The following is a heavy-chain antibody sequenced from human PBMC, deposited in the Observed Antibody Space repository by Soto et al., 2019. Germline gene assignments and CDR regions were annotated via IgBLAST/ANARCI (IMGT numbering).Heavy chain of an antibody. CDR1: GYTFTSYA. Sequence: QVQLVQSGAEVKKPGASVKVSCKASGYTFTSYAMQWVRQAPGQRLEWMGWINAGNGNTKYSQKFQGRVTITRDTSASTAYMELSSLRSEDTALYYCARGPGGPDGPGDYWGQGTLVTVSS. J-gene: IGHJ4*02. CDR2: INAGNGNT. V-gene: IGHV1-3*01. CDR3: ARGPGGPDGPGDY. D-gene: IGHD2-15*01.